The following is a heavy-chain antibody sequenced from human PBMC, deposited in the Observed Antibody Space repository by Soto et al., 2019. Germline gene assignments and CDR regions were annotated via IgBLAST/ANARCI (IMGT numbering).Heavy chain of an antibody. CDR3: ARAPYGSGSYYPDY. D-gene: IGHD3-10*01. CDR1: GYTFTSYG. J-gene: IGHJ4*02. V-gene: IGHV1-18*01. Sequence: ASVKVSCKASGYTFTSYGISWVRQAPGQGLEWMGWISAYNGNTNYAQKLQGRVTMTTDTSTSTAYMELRSLRSDDTAVYYCARAPYGSGSYYPDYWGQGTLVTVSS. CDR2: ISAYNGNT.